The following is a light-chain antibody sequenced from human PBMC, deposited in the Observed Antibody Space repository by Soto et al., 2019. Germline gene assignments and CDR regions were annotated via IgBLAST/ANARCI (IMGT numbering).Light chain of an antibody. CDR3: QQYYSYPWT. J-gene: IGKJ1*01. V-gene: IGKV1-8*01. CDR2: AAS. Sequence: AFRMTQSPSAFHASTGDLFTITCRASQGISSYLAWYQQKPGKAPKLLIYAASTLQSGVPSRFSGSGSGTDFTLTSSCLQSEDFATYYCQQYYSYPWTFGQGTKVDIK. CDR1: QGISSY.